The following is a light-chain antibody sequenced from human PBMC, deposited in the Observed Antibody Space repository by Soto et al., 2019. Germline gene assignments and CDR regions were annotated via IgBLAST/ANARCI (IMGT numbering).Light chain of an antibody. J-gene: IGKJ5*01. CDR1: QVIRTS. Sequence: CRASQVIRTSLAWYQVKPGKAPKLLIYAASTLESGVPSRFSATVSGTEFSLTITSLQPEDFATYYCQQLFDSPITFGQGTRLEI. CDR2: AAS. V-gene: IGKV1-9*01. CDR3: QQLFDSPIT.